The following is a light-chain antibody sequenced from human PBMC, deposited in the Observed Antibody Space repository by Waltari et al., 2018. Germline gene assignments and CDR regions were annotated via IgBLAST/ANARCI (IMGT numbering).Light chain of an antibody. J-gene: IGLJ3*02. CDR2: RGN. Sequence: QSVLTQPPSASGTPGQMVTISCSGSNSNIGRNPVNWYQQLPGAAPKLLIYRGNRRPSGVPDRFSASKAVTSASLAISGLQSEDEADYYCAAWDDSLSGLWVFGGGTKVTVL. CDR1: NSNIGRNP. V-gene: IGLV1-44*01. CDR3: AAWDDSLSGLWV.